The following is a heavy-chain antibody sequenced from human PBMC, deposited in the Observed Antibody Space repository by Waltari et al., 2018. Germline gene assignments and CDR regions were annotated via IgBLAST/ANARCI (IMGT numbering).Heavy chain of an antibody. CDR2: IRHPGST. Sequence: QVQLQQWGAGLLGPSETLSLTCAVYGASFSAYYWAWVRQPPGKGLEWIGQIRHPGSTNYNPSLKSRVTISIDTPRSQFSLRLSSVTAADTALYFCTRGGNYDFWSHRPFVDPWGQGTLVTVSS. CDR1: GASFSAYY. J-gene: IGHJ5*02. V-gene: IGHV4-34*01. CDR3: TRGGNYDFWSHRPFVDP. D-gene: IGHD3-3*01.